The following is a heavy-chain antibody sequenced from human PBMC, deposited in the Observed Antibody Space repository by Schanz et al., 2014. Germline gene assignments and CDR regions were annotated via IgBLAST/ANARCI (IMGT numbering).Heavy chain of an antibody. D-gene: IGHD6-19*01. CDR3: ARGGYSSGWYDRDIARFDY. CDR1: GYTFTSYG. CDR2: ISAYNGNT. V-gene: IGHV1-18*01. J-gene: IGHJ4*02. Sequence: VQSVHSGTEVQKLGASVKVSCKASGYTFTSYGINWVRQAPGQGLEWMGWISAYNGNTNYAQKLQGRVTMTTDTSTSTAYMELRSLRSDDTAVYYCARGGYSSGWYDRDIARFDYWGQGTLVTVSS.